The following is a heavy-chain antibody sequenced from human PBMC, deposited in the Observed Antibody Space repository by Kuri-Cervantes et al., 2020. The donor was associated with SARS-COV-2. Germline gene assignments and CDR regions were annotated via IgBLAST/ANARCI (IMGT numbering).Heavy chain of an antibody. CDR3: ARVIKGRIQLRYYYYMDV. D-gene: IGHD5-18*01. J-gene: IGHJ6*03. CDR2: IYTSGST. CDR1: GFTFSSYS. V-gene: IGHV4-4*07. Sequence: GSLRLSCAASGFTFSSYSMNWVRQAPGKGLEWIGRIYTSGSTNYNPSLKSRVTMSVDTSKNQFSLKLSSVTAADTAVYYCARVIKGRIQLRYYYYMDVWGKGTTVTVSS.